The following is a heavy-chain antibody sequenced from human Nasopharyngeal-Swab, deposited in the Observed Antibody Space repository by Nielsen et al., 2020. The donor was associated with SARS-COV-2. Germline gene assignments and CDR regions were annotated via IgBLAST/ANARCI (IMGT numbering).Heavy chain of an antibody. CDR2: IDWDDDK. Sequence: SGPTLVKPTQTLTLTCTFSGFSLSTSGMCVSWIRQPPGKALEWLALIDWDDDKYYSTSLKTRLTISKDTSKNQVVLTMTNMDPVDTATYYCARGCTAAGPIRNYSGMDVWGQGTTVTVSS. V-gene: IGHV2-70*01. CDR3: ARGCTAAGPIRNYSGMDV. D-gene: IGHD6-13*01. CDR1: GFSLSTSGMC. J-gene: IGHJ6*02.